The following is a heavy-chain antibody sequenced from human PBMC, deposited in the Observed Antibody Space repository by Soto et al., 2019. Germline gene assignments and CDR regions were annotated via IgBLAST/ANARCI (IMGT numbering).Heavy chain of an antibody. CDR2: INAGNGNT. CDR3: ARARGMTTEGFLDY. D-gene: IGHD4-4*01. Sequence: QVQLVQSGAEEKKPGASVKVSCKASGYTFTSYAMHWVRQAPGQRLEWMGWINAGNGNTKYSQKFQGRVTITRDTSASTAYMELSSLRSEDTAVYYCARARGMTTEGFLDYWGQGTLVTVSS. V-gene: IGHV1-3*05. J-gene: IGHJ4*02. CDR1: GYTFTSYA.